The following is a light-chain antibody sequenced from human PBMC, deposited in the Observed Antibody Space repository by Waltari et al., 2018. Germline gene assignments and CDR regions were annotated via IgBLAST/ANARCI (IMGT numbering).Light chain of an antibody. CDR1: QSISSY. J-gene: IGKJ2*01. Sequence: DIQMTQSPSSLSASVGDRVTITCRASQSISSYLNCYQQKTGKAPKLLIYAASSLQSGVPSRFSGSGSGTAFTLTISSLQPEDFATYYCQQSYSTPRTFGQGTKLEIK. V-gene: IGKV1-39*01. CDR3: QQSYSTPRT. CDR2: AAS.